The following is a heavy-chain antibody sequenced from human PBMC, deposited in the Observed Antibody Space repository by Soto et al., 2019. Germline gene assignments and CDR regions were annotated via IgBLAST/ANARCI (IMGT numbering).Heavy chain of an antibody. CDR1: GGSIRSSSYY. V-gene: IGHV4-39*01. CDR2: IYYSGST. CDR3: ARHVVVVVAATVSVYYYGMDV. Sequence: SETLSLTCTVSGGSIRSSSYYWGWIRQPPGKGLEWIGSIYYSGSTYYNPSLKSRVTISVDTSKNQFSLKLSSVTAADTAVYYCARHVVVVVAATVSVYYYGMDVWGQGTTVTVSS. D-gene: IGHD2-15*01. J-gene: IGHJ6*02.